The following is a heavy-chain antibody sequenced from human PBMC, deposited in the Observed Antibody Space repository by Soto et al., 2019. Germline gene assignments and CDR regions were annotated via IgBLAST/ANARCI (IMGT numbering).Heavy chain of an antibody. D-gene: IGHD4-17*01. Sequence: QVQLQESGPGLVKPSETLSLTCTVSGGSISSYYWSWIRQPPGKGLAWIGYIYYSGSTNYNPSLNSRVPISVDTSKNQFSLKLSSVTAADTAVYYCARDQAYGVGAFDIWGQGTMVTVSS. CDR1: GGSISSYY. CDR3: ARDQAYGVGAFDI. V-gene: IGHV4-59*01. J-gene: IGHJ3*02. CDR2: IYYSGST.